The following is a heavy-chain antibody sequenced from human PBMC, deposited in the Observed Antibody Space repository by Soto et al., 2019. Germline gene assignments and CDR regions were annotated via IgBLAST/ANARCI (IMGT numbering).Heavy chain of an antibody. CDR3: AREGSYYGSGSYSPPRYYGMDV. J-gene: IGHJ6*02. CDR2: ISAYNDNT. Sequence: QIQLVQSGAEVKKAGASVKVSCKASGYTFTNYGISWVRQALGQGLEWMGWISAYNDNTNYAQKFQGRVTLTTDTSTRTAYMELRSLTSDDTAVYYCAREGSYYGSGSYSPPRYYGMDVWGQGTTVTVFS. CDR1: GYTFTNYG. V-gene: IGHV1-18*01. D-gene: IGHD3-10*01.